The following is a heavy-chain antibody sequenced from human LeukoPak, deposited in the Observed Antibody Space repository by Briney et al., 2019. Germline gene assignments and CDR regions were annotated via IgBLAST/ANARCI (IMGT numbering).Heavy chain of an antibody. J-gene: IGHJ4*02. CDR3: ARGKSGYSP. Sequence: ASVKVSCKVSGYTFIENYIHWVRQAPGQGLKWMGLINPHTGAANYSQKFQGRVTMTRDTSISTAYMHLTRLKFDDTAVYYCARGKSGYSPWGQGTPVTVSS. CDR1: GYTFIENY. V-gene: IGHV1-2*02. D-gene: IGHD3-3*01. CDR2: INPHTGAA.